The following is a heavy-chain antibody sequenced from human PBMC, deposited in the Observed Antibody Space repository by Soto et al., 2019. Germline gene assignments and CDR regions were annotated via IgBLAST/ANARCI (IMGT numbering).Heavy chain of an antibody. V-gene: IGHV3-23*01. CDR1: GFTFSSYA. Sequence: EVQLLESGGGLVQPGGSLRLSCAASGFTFSSYAMTWVRQAPGKGLEWVSAIGGSSGTTYYADFVKGRFTISRDNSKNTLYLQMNSLRAEDTAVYYCGKRGVDLQVEGSSWHGVDNWGQGTLVSVSS. D-gene: IGHD6-13*01. CDR2: IGGSSGTT. CDR3: GKRGVDLQVEGSSWHGVDN. J-gene: IGHJ4*02.